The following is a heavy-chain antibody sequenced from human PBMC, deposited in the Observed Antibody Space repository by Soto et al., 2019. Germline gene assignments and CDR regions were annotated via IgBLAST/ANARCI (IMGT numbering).Heavy chain of an antibody. CDR2: MNPNSGNT. CDR3: AIGGIFGSATTLDY. V-gene: IGHV1-8*01. J-gene: IGHJ4*02. CDR1: GYTFTSYD. Sequence: AASLKVSCKASGYTFTSYDINWVRQATGQGLEWMGWMNPNSGNTGYAQKFQGRVTMTRNTSISTAYMELSSLRSEDTAVYYCAIGGIFGSATTLDYWCQGTLVTISS. D-gene: IGHD3-10*01.